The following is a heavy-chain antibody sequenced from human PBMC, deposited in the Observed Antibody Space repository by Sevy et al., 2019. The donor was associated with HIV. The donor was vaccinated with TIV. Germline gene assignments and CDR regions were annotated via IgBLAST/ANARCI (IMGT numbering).Heavy chain of an antibody. CDR3: AREAELGYCSSTSCYGPGEYYYYGMDV. Sequence: ASVKVSCKASGYTFTSYGISWVRQAPGQGLEWMGWISAYNGNTNYAQTLQGRVTMTTDTSTSTAYMELRSLRSDDTAVYYCAREAELGYCSSTSCYGPGEYYYYGMDVWGQGTTVTVSS. CDR2: ISAYNGNT. CDR1: GYTFTSYG. V-gene: IGHV1-18*04. D-gene: IGHD2-2*01. J-gene: IGHJ6*02.